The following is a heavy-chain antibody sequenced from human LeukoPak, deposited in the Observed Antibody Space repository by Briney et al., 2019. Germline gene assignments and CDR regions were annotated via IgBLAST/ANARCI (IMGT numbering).Heavy chain of an antibody. CDR1: GFTFSSYA. CDR2: ISGSGGST. Sequence: GGSLRLSCAASGFTFSSYAMSWVRQAPGKGLEWVSGISGSGGSTYYADSVKGRFTISRDNSKNTLYVQMNSLSAEDTAVYYCARNFGSGRRYYYYVMDVWGRGTTVTVAS. D-gene: IGHD3-10*01. V-gene: IGHV3-23*01. J-gene: IGHJ6*02. CDR3: ARNFGSGRRYYYYVMDV.